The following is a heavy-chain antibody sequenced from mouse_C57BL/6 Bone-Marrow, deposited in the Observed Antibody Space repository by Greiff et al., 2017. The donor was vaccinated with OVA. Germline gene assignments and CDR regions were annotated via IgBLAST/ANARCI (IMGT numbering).Heavy chain of an antibody. J-gene: IGHJ2*01. CDR1: GFTFSSYA. CDR2: ISDGGSYT. D-gene: IGHD2-1*01. Sequence: EVKLVESGGGLVKPGGSLKLSCAASGFTFSSYAMSWVRQTPEKRLEWVATISDGGSYTYYPDNVKGRFTISRDNAKNNLYLQMSHLKSEDTALYYCGRDHGYGNYGYWGQGTTLTVSS. V-gene: IGHV5-4*03. CDR3: GRDHGYGNYGY.